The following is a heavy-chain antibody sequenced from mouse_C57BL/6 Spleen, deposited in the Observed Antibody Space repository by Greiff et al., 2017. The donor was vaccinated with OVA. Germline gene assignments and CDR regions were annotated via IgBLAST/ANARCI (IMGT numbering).Heavy chain of an antibody. CDR3: TRGGLRRFPLRYFDV. V-gene: IGHV6-6*01. CDR1: GFTFSDAW. D-gene: IGHD2-2*01. J-gene: IGHJ1*03. CDR2: IRNKANNHAT. Sequence: EVKLMESGGGLVQPGGSMKLSCAASGFTFSDAWMDWVRQSPEKGLEWVAEIRNKANNHATYYAESVKGRFTISRDDSKSSVYLQMNSLRAEDTGIYYCTRGGLRRFPLRYFDVWGTGTTVTVSS.